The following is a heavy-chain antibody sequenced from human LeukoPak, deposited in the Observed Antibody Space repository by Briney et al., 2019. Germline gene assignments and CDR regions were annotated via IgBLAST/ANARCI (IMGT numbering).Heavy chain of an antibody. V-gene: IGHV1-24*01. Sequence: ASVKVSCKVSGYTLTELTMHWVRQAPGKGLEWMGGFDPEDGETIYAQKFQGRVTMTRDTSISTAYMELSRLRSDDTAVYYCARVRGGPIQLWPWGQGTLVTVSS. D-gene: IGHD5-18*01. CDR3: ARVRGGPIQLWP. CDR2: FDPEDGET. CDR1: GYTLTELT. J-gene: IGHJ5*02.